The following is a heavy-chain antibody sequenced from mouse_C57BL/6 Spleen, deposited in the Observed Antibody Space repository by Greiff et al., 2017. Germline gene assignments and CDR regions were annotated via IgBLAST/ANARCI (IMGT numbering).Heavy chain of an antibody. CDR1: GFTFSSYA. CDR3: ARDEDYDVGFDY. D-gene: IGHD2-4*01. Sequence: EVMLVESGGGLVKPGGSLKLSCAASGFTFSSYAMSWVRQTPEKRLEWVATISDGGSYTYYPDNVKGRFTISRDNAKNNLYLQMSHLKSEDTAMYYCARDEDYDVGFDYWGQGTTLTVSS. V-gene: IGHV5-4*01. CDR2: ISDGGSYT. J-gene: IGHJ2*01.